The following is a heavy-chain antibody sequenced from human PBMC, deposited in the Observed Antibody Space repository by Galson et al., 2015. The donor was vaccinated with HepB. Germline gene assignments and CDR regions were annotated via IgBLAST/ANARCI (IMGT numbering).Heavy chain of an antibody. CDR2: IIPIFGTA. CDR1: GGTFSSYA. J-gene: IGHJ4*02. D-gene: IGHD6-13*01. V-gene: IGHV1-69*13. Sequence: SVKVSCKASGGTFSSYAISWVRQAPGQGLEWMGGIIPIFGTANYAQKFQGRVTITADESTSTAYMELSSLRSEDTAVYYCARSLVGQQLVPGYYWGQGTLVTVSS. CDR3: ARSLVGQQLVPGYY.